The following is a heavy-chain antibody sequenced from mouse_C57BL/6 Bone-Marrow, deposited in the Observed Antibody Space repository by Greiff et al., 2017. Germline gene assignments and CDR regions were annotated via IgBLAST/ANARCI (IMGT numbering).Heavy chain of an antibody. Sequence: EVQLVESGGGLVKPGGSLKLSCAASGFTFSSYAMSWVRQTPEKRLEWVATISDGGSYTYYPDNVKGRFTISRDNAKNNLYLQMSHLKSEDTAMYYCAREGDDYDRGFAYWGQGTLVTVSA. CDR1: GFTFSSYA. J-gene: IGHJ3*01. CDR2: ISDGGSYT. CDR3: AREGDDYDRGFAY. V-gene: IGHV5-4*01. D-gene: IGHD2-4*01.